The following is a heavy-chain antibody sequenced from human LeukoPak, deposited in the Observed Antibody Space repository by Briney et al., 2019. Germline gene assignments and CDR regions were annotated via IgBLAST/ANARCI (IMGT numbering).Heavy chain of an antibody. CDR2: IFTSGGT. D-gene: IGHD3-3*01. CDR3: ARAPADYDFWSGYPMYYYYYYMDV. V-gene: IGHV4-61*02. CDR1: GGSISSGNYY. J-gene: IGHJ6*03. Sequence: SQTLSLTCTVSGGSISSGNYYWSWIRQPAGKGLEWIGRIFTSGGTTYNPSLKSRVTISVDTSQNQFSLKLSSVTATDTAVYYCARAPADYDFWSGYPMYYYYYYMDVWGKGTTVTVSS.